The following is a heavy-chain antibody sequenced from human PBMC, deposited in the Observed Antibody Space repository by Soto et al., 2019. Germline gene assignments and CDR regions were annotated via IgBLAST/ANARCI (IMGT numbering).Heavy chain of an antibody. CDR1: GFSFRDFS. J-gene: IGHJ4*02. CDR3: AKDRVPDGIYSSDY. Sequence: PGGSLRLSCAASGFSFRDFSMNWFRQAPGKGLEWVSFIDLSGTTTYYRDSVKGRFTMSKDKSRKTVYLQMNSLRVEDTAIYYCAKDRVPDGIYSSDYWGQGVLVTSPQ. D-gene: IGHD2-15*01. CDR2: IDLSGTTT. V-gene: IGHV3-23*01.